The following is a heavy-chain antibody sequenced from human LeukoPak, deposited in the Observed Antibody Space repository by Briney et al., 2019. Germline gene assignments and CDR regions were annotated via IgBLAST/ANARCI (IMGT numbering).Heavy chain of an antibody. CDR2: IYNSGST. Sequence: SETLSLTCTVSGGSITSYYWSWIRQSPGKGLEWIGYIYNSGSTNYNPSLKSRVTISVDTSKNQFSLKLSSVTAADTAVHYCARLYSSSLGRVFDYWGQGTLVTVSS. J-gene: IGHJ4*02. V-gene: IGHV4-59*01. D-gene: IGHD4-11*01. CDR1: GGSITSYY. CDR3: ARLYSSSLGRVFDY.